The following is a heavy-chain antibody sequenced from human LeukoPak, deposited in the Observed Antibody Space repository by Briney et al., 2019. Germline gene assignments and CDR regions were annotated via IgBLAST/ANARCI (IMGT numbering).Heavy chain of an antibody. J-gene: IGHJ3*02. D-gene: IGHD3-22*01. CDR3: ARDQNYYDSSGYYSIAFDI. CDR1: GGSFTTYY. CDR2: IYYSGST. Sequence: SETLSLTCAVYGGSFTTYYWGWIRQPPGKGLEWIGSIYYSGSTYYNPSLKSRVTISVDTSKNQFSLKLSSVTAADTAVYYCARDQNYYDSSGYYSIAFDIWGQGTMVTVSS. V-gene: IGHV4-39*07.